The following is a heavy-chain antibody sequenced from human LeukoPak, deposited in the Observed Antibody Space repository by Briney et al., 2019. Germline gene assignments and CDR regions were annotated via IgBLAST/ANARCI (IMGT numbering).Heavy chain of an antibody. J-gene: IGHJ3*02. Sequence: GGSLRLSCAASGFTFSSYWMSWVRQAPGKGLEWVANIKKDGSEKYYVDSVKGRFTISRDNAKNSLYLQMNSLRAEDTAVYYCARGRITMVRGVINAFDIWGQGTMVTVSS. V-gene: IGHV3-7*04. CDR3: ARGRITMVRGVINAFDI. CDR1: GFTFSSYW. D-gene: IGHD3-10*01. CDR2: IKKDGSEK.